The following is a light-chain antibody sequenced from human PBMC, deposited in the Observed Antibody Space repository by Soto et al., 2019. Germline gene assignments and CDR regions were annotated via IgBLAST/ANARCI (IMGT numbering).Light chain of an antibody. Sequence: EIVMTQSPATLSVSPGERATLSCRACQSISDNLAWYQQKPGQAPRLLIYGASIRATGIPARFSGSGSGTEFALTISSLQSEDFAVYYCQQYHNWPPLTFGQGTRLEIK. V-gene: IGKV3-15*01. J-gene: IGKJ5*01. CDR3: QQYHNWPPLT. CDR2: GAS. CDR1: QSISDN.